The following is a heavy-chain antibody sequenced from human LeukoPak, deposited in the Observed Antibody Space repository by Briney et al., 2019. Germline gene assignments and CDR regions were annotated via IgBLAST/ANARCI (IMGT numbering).Heavy chain of an antibody. Sequence: SVKVSCKASGGTFSSYAISWVRQAPGQGLEWMGGIIPIFGTANYAQKFQGRVTITADESTSTAYMELSSLGSEDTAVYYCARAKFDTMIVVVTPYGMDVWGQGTTVTVSS. V-gene: IGHV1-69*01. J-gene: IGHJ6*02. CDR2: IIPIFGTA. D-gene: IGHD3-22*01. CDR3: ARAKFDTMIVVVTPYGMDV. CDR1: GGTFSSYA.